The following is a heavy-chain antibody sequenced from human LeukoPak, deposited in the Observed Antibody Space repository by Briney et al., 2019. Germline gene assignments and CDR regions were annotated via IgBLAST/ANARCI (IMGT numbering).Heavy chain of an antibody. J-gene: IGHJ4*02. V-gene: IGHV4-34*01. D-gene: IGHD5-24*01. CDR3: AAQSNPMAY. CDR1: GGSISSYY. Sequence: SETLSLTCTVSGGSISSYYWSWIRQPPGKGLEWIGEINHSGSTNYNPSLKSRVTISVDTSKNQFSLKLSSVTAADTAVYYCAAQSNPMAYWGQGTLVTVSS. CDR2: INHSGST.